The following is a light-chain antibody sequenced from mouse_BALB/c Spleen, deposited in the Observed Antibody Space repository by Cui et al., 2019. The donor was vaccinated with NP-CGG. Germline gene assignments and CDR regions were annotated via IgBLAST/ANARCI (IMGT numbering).Light chain of an antibody. Sequence: QSAVTQDSALTTPPGETVTLTCRSSTGAVTTRNYANWVQEKPDHLFTGLIGGTNNRAPGVPARFSGSLIGDKAALTITGAQTEDEAMYFCALWYSNHWVFGGGTKLTVL. CDR1: TGAVTTRNY. V-gene: IGLV1*01. J-gene: IGLJ1*01. CDR2: GTN. CDR3: ALWYSNHWV.